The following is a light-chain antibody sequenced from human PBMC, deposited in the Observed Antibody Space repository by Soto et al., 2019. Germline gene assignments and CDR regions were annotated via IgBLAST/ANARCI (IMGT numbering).Light chain of an antibody. CDR3: SSYTTSSTPV. J-gene: IGLJ3*02. CDR2: EVS. Sequence: QSALTQPASVFGSPGQSITISCTGTGSDVGGYNYVSWYQQHPGKAPKLMIYEVSNRPSGVSNRFSGSKSGNTASLTISGLQAEDEAHYYCSSYTTSSTPVFGGGTKLTVL. CDR1: GSDVGGYNY. V-gene: IGLV2-14*01.